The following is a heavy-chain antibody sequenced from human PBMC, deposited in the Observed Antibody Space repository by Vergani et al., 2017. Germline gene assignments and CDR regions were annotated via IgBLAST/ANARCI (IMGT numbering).Heavy chain of an antibody. CDR1: GYSFTSYW. Sequence: EVQLVQSGAEVKKPGESLKISCKGSGYSFTSYWIGWVRQMPGKGLEWMGIIYPGYSDTRYSPSFQGQVTISADKSISTAYLQWSSLKAADTAMYYCARYIMVRGVIISWYFDLWGRGTLVTVSA. CDR2: IYPGYSDT. CDR3: ARYIMVRGVIISWYFDL. J-gene: IGHJ2*01. D-gene: IGHD3-10*01. V-gene: IGHV5-51*01.